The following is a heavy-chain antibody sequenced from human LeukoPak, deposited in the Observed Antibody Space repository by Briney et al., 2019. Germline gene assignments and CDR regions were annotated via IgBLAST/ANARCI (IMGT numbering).Heavy chain of an antibody. V-gene: IGHV4-39*07. CDR1: GGSISSSSYF. D-gene: IGHD6-6*01. CDR3: ATYSSSEAFDM. CDR2: IYYSGGT. J-gene: IGHJ3*02. Sequence: PSETLSLTCTVSGGSISSSSYFWSWIRRPPGKALEWIGYIYYSGGTFYDPSLSSRVTISVDRSNQFSLKLSSVTAADTAVYYCATYSSSEAFDMWGQGTMVTVSS.